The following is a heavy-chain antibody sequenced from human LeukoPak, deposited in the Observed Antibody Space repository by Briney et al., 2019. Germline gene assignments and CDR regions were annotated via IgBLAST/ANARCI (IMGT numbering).Heavy chain of an antibody. Sequence: PGGPLRLSCAASGFTFSSYEMNWVRQAPGKGLEWVSYISSSGSTIYYADSVKGRFTISRDNAKNSLYLQMNSLRAEDTAVYYCARDLGSGWYRAFDIWGQGTMVTVSS. CDR3: ARDLGSGWYRAFDI. CDR1: GFTFSSYE. J-gene: IGHJ3*02. CDR2: ISSSGSTI. D-gene: IGHD6-19*01. V-gene: IGHV3-48*03.